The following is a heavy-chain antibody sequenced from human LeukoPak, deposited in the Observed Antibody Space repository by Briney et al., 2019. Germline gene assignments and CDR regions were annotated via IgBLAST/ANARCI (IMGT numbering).Heavy chain of an antibody. CDR2: INTGNSKT. D-gene: IGHD3-10*01. CDR1: GDTFSIYT. V-gene: IGHV1-3*04. Sequence: ASVKVSCKASGDTFSIYTLHWVRQARGQRLELMGWINTGNSKTSYSAGFQGRVTISWDTSASTAYMELSSLRSDDTAVYYCARGNNGFDSGSYYTYWGQGTLVTVSS. J-gene: IGHJ4*02. CDR3: ARGNNGFDSGSYYTY.